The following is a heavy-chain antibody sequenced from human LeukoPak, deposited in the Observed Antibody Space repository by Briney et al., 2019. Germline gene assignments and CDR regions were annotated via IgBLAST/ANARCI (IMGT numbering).Heavy chain of an antibody. CDR3: ARDRGGYCSSDSCLSDFDF. J-gene: IGHJ4*02. CDR1: GYTFTSYD. Sequence: ASVKVSCKASGYTFTSYDINWVRQATGQGLEWMGWMNPNSGNTGYAQKFQGRVTMTRNTSISTAYMELSSLRSEDTAVYYCARDRGGYCSSDSCLSDFDFWGQGTLVTVSS. CDR2: MNPNSGNT. V-gene: IGHV1-8*01. D-gene: IGHD2-15*01.